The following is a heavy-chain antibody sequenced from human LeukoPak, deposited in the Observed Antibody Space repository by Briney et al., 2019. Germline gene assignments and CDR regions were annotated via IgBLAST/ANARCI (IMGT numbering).Heavy chain of an antibody. CDR1: GFTFSSYG. D-gene: IGHD3-16*01. J-gene: IGHJ6*02. CDR2: IWYDGSNK. Sequence: GGSLRLSCAASGFTFSSYGMHWVRQAPGKGLEWVAVIWYDGSNKYYADSVKGRFTISRDNSKNTLYLQMNSLRAEDTAVYYCARAYEDADYYYGMDVWGQGTTVTVS. V-gene: IGHV3-33*01. CDR3: ARAYEDADYYYGMDV.